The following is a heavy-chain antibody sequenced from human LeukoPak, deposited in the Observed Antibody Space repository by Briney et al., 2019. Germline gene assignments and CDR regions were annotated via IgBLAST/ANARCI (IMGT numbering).Heavy chain of an antibody. CDR1: GGSISSYY. CDR3: ARDYCSSASCHFDY. V-gene: IGHV4-59*12. CDR2: IYYSGST. J-gene: IGHJ4*02. Sequence: SETLSLTCTVSGGSISSYYWSWIRQPPGKGLEWIGYIYYSGSTNYNPSLKSRVTMSVDTSKNQFSLKLSSVTAADTAVYYCARDYCSSASCHFDYWGQGTLVTVSS. D-gene: IGHD2-2*01.